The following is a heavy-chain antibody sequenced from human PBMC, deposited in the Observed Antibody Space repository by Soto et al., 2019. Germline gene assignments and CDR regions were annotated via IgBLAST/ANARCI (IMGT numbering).Heavy chain of an antibody. D-gene: IGHD2-15*01. V-gene: IGHV3-7*01. CDR2: IKQDGSEK. CDR3: ARRYCSGGSCLFGP. CDR1: GFTFSSYW. J-gene: IGHJ5*02. Sequence: EVQLVESGGGLVQPGGSLRLSCAASGFTFSSYWMTWVRQAPGKGLEWVANIKQDGSEKYYVDSVKGRFTIARDNAKNSMYRQMNSLRAEDAAVYYCARRYCSGGSCLFGPWGQGTLVTVPS.